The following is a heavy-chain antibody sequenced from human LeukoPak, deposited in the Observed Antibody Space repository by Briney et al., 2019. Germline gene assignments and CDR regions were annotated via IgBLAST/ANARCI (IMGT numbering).Heavy chain of an antibody. J-gene: IGHJ6*03. CDR2: NYYSGST. V-gene: IGHV4-59*08. CDR1: GGSISSYY. D-gene: IGHD3-9*01. Sequence: SETLSLTCTVSGGSISSYYWSWIRQPPGKGLEWIGYNYYSGSTNYNPSLKSRVTISVDTSKNQFSLKLSSVTAADTAVYYCARFRLRYFDWLPFDYYMDVWGKGTTVTVSS. CDR3: ARFRLRYFDWLPFDYYMDV.